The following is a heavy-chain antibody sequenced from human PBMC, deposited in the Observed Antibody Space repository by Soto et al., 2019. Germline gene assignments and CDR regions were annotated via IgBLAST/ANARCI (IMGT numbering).Heavy chain of an antibody. CDR1: GGSISSSSYY. Sequence: SDTLSLTCTVSGGSISSSSYYWGWIRQPPGKGLEWIGSIYYSGSTYYNPSLKSRVTISVDTSKNQFSLKLSSVTAADTAVYYCARQPAEYYDILTGYNWFDPWGQGTMVTVSS. V-gene: IGHV4-39*01. CDR3: ARQPAEYYDILTGYNWFDP. CDR2: IYYSGST. D-gene: IGHD3-9*01. J-gene: IGHJ5*02.